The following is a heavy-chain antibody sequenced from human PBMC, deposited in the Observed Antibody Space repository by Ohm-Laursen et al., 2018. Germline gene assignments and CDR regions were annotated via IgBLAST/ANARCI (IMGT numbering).Heavy chain of an antibody. CDR2: ISGSGGST. J-gene: IGHJ4*02. V-gene: IGHV3-23*01. D-gene: IGHD5-18*01. CDR1: GFTFNTYA. CDR3: AVSEVRYSFTYLADF. Sequence: SLRLSCAASGFTFNTYAMSWVRQAPGKGLEWVSAISGSGGSTYYADSVKGRFTISRDNSKNTLYLQMNSLRAEDTAVYYCAVSEVRYSFTYLADFWGQGTLVTVPS.